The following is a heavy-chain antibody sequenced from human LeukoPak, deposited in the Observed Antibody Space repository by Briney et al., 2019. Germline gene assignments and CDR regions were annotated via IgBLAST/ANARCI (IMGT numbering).Heavy chain of an antibody. D-gene: IGHD2-2*01. Sequence: GGSLRLSCAASGFTFRSYSMNWVRQAPGKGLEWVSAIDPSSTYIYYADSVKGRFTISRDNAENSLYLQMNSLRVEDTAVYYCAGAPTVLVGYCSSSSCQADYWGQGTLVTVSS. CDR1: GFTFRSYS. CDR2: IDPSSTYI. CDR3: AGAPTVLVGYCSSSSCQADY. V-gene: IGHV3-21*01. J-gene: IGHJ4*02.